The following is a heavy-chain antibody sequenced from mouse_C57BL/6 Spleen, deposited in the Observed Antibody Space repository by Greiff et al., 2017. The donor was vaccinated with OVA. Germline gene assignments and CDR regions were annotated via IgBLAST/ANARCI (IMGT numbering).Heavy chain of an antibody. CDR2: IRNKANGYTT. CDR3: ARFGDYDVEGYFDY. D-gene: IGHD2-4*01. J-gene: IGHJ2*01. V-gene: IGHV7-3*01. Sequence: EVKLVESGGGLVQPGGSLSLSCAASGFTFTDYYMSWVRQPPGKALEWLGFIRNKANGYTTEYSASVKGRFTISRDNSQSILYLQRNALRAEDSATYYCARFGDYDVEGYFDYWGQGTTLTVSS. CDR1: GFTFTDYY.